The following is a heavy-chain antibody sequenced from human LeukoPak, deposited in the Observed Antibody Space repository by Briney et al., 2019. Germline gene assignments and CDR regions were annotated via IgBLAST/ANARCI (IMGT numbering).Heavy chain of an antibody. Sequence: ASVKVSCKASGYTFTSNYIHWVRQAPGQGLEWMGMIYPRDGSTSYAQKFQGRVTVTRDTSTSTVHMELSGLRSEDTAVYYCARDAEVGDYWGQGTLVTVSS. V-gene: IGHV1-46*01. CDR2: IYPRDGST. CDR1: GYTFTSNY. D-gene: IGHD1-26*01. J-gene: IGHJ4*02. CDR3: ARDAEVGDY.